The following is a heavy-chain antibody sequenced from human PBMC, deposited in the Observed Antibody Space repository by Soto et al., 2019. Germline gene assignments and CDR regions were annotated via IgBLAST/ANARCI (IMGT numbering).Heavy chain of an antibody. J-gene: IGHJ4*02. CDR2: IIPIFGTA. Sequence: SVKVSCKASGGTFSSYAISWVRQAPEQGLEWMGGIIPIFGTANYAQKFQGRVTITADESMSTAYMELSSLRSEDTAVYYCARDRGCYDSSGYYFQGLVYWGQGTLVTVSS. CDR3: ARDRGCYDSSGYYFQGLVY. D-gene: IGHD3-22*01. CDR1: GGTFSSYA. V-gene: IGHV1-69*13.